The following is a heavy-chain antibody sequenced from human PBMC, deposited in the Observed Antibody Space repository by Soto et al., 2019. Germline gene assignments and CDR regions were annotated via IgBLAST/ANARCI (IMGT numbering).Heavy chain of an antibody. Sequence: SETLSLTCAVYGGSFSGYYWSWIRQPPGKGLEWIGEINHSGSTNYNPSLKSRVTISVDTSKNQFSLKLSSVTAADTAVYYCARLRYGDSRYYYYYYMDVWGKGTTVTVSS. D-gene: IGHD4-17*01. CDR3: ARLRYGDSRYYYYYYMDV. CDR1: GGSFSGYY. CDR2: INHSGST. J-gene: IGHJ6*03. V-gene: IGHV4-34*01.